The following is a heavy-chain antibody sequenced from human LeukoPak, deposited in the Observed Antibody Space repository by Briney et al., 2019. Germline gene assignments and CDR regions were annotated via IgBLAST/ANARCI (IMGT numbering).Heavy chain of an antibody. CDR3: ARGVEPLAANTLAY. CDR2: LYSDGNT. CDR1: GFTVITKY. Sequence: PGGSLSLSCAASGFTVITKYMTWVRQAPGKGLEWVSVLYSDGNTKYADSVQGRFTISRDNSKNTLYLEMNSLSPDDTAVYYCARGVEPLAANTLAYWGQGTLVTVSS. J-gene: IGHJ4*02. V-gene: IGHV3-53*01. D-gene: IGHD1-14*01.